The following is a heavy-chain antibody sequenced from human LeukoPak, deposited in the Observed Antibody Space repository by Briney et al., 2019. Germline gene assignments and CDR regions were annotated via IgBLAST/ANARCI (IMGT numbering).Heavy chain of an antibody. J-gene: IGHJ4*02. D-gene: IGHD2/OR15-2a*01. CDR2: ISYDGSNK. Sequence: PGRSLRLSCAASGFTFSSYAMHWVRQAPGKELEWVAVISYDGSNKYYADSVKGRFTISRDNSKNSLYLQMNSLRAEDTAVYYCASVLSYGDYWGQGTLVTVSS. CDR1: GFTFSSYA. V-gene: IGHV3-30-3*01. CDR3: ASVLSYGDY.